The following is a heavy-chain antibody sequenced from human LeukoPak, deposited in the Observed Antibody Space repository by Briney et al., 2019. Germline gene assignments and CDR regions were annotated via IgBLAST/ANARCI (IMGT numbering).Heavy chain of an antibody. Sequence: GASLQISCQGSGSSFTSYWIGWVRQMPGKGLEWMGIIYPGDSDTRYSPSFQGQVTISADKSISTAYLQWSSLKASDTAMYYCARFPYCTNGVCYGKNWFDPWGQGTLVTVSS. V-gene: IGHV5-51*01. CDR3: ARFPYCTNGVCYGKNWFDP. CDR2: IYPGDSDT. D-gene: IGHD2-8*01. CDR1: GSSFTSYW. J-gene: IGHJ5*02.